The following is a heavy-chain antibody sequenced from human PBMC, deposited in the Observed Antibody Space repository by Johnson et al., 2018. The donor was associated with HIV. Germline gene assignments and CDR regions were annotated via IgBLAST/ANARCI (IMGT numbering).Heavy chain of an antibody. V-gene: IGHV3-53*01. D-gene: IGHD1-26*01. Sequence: VESGGGLIQPGGSLRLSCVASGFTVGSNYMSWVRQAPGKGLEWVSVIYSGGSTYYTRSVKGRFTISRDNSKNMLFLQINSLRVEDTAVYYCARVRVGAFDIWGQGTMVTVSS. CDR3: ARVRVGAFDI. CDR1: GFTVGSNY. CDR2: IYSGGST. J-gene: IGHJ3*02.